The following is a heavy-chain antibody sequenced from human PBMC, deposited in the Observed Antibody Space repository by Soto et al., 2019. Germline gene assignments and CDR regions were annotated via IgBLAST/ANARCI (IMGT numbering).Heavy chain of an antibody. CDR3: ARFSTLGKDYGVDV. D-gene: IGHD3-3*02. CDR1: GDTISTVNYY. J-gene: IGHJ6*02. V-gene: IGHV4-30-4*01. Sequence: SETLSLTCDVSGDTISTVNYYWSWIRQSPDKGLEWIGYIYNSGTTYNNPSLKSRVTISVDTSKNQFSLKLTSVTVADTAVYFCARFSTLGKDYGVDVWGQGTTVTVSS. CDR2: IYNSGTT.